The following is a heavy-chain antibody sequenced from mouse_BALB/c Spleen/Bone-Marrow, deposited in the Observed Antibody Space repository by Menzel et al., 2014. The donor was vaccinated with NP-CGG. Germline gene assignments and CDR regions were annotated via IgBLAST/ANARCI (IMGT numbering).Heavy chain of an antibody. CDR3: ARLDGNYRNYFDY. CDR1: GYTFTSYW. J-gene: IGHJ2*02. V-gene: IGHV1-59*01. CDR2: IDPSNSES. Sequence: SGPELVRPGTSVKMSCKASGYTFTSYWTHWVKQRPGQGLEWIGMIDPSNSESRLNQKFKDKATLNVDKSSNTAYMQLSSLTSEDSAVYYCARLDGNYRNYFDYWGQGTSLTVSS. D-gene: IGHD2-1*01.